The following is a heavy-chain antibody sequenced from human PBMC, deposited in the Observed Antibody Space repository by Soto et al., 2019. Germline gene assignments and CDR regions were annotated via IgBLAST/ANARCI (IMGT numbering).Heavy chain of an antibody. D-gene: IGHD2-8*01. Sequence: GGSLRLSCAASGFTFSSYWMSWVRQAPGKGLEWVANIKQDGSEKYYVDSVKGRFTISRDNAKNSLYLQMNSLRAEDTAVYYCARDSSPGSFLMVYAKNYYMDVWGKGTTVTVSS. CDR2: IKQDGSEK. CDR1: GFTFSSYW. CDR3: ARDSSPGSFLMVYAKNYYMDV. V-gene: IGHV3-7*01. J-gene: IGHJ6*03.